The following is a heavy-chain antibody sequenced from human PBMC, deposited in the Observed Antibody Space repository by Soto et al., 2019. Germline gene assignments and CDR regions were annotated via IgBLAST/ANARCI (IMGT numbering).Heavy chain of an antibody. V-gene: IGHV4-59*01. Sequence: PSETLSLTCTVSGGSISSYYWSWIRQPPGKGLEWIGYIYYSGSTNYNPSLKSRVTISVDTPKNQFSLKLTSVNAADTAVYYCTRGGDAYKNGHWGQGTLVTVSS. CDR2: IYYSGST. CDR3: TRGGDAYKNGH. CDR1: GGSISSYY. D-gene: IGHD2-21*01. J-gene: IGHJ4*02.